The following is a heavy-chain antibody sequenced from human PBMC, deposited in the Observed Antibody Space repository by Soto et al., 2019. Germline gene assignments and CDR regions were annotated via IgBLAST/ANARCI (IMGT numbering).Heavy chain of an antibody. CDR2: IRSKANSYAT. J-gene: IGHJ6*02. V-gene: IGHV3-73*01. D-gene: IGHD3-22*01. Sequence: EVQLVESGGGLVQPGGSLKLSCAASGFTFSGSAMHWVRQASGKGLEWVGRIRSKANSYATAYAASVKGRFTISRDDSKNTAYLQMNSLKTEDTDVYYCTSYPDSSGYYYYYGMDVWGQGTTVTVSS. CDR3: TSYPDSSGYYYYYGMDV. CDR1: GFTFSGSA.